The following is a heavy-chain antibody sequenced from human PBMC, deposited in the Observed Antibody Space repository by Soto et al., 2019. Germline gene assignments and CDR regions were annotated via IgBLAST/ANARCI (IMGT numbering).Heavy chain of an antibody. Sequence: SETLSHTCAVSSGSISSSNWWSWVRQPPGKGLEWIGEIYHSGSTNYNPSLKSRVTISVDTSKNQFSLKLSSVTAADTAVYYCARHIAAAGTFYYYYYMDVWGKGTTVTVSS. CDR3: ARHIAAAGTFYYYYYMDV. J-gene: IGHJ6*03. CDR2: IYHSGST. V-gene: IGHV4-4*02. D-gene: IGHD6-13*01. CDR1: SGSISSSNW.